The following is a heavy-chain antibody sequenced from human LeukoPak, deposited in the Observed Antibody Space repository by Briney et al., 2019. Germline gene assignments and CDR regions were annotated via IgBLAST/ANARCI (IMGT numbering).Heavy chain of an antibody. CDR3: AKDSSSYDWGYMDV. CDR2: IGGSDGRT. CDR1: GFTFSTYS. Sequence: GALRLSCAASGFTFSTYSMSWVRQAPGKGLEWVSLIGGSDGRTRYSDSVKGRFTISRDNSKNTLYLEMNSLRAEDTAVYYCAKDSSSYDWGYMDVWGKGTTVTISS. V-gene: IGHV3-23*01. D-gene: IGHD3-22*01. J-gene: IGHJ6*03.